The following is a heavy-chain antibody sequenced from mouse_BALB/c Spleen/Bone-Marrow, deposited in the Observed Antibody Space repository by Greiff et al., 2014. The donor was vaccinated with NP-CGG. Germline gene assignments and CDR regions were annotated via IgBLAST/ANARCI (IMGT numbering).Heavy chain of an antibody. D-gene: IGHD2-14*01. CDR2: IDPANGNT. CDR1: GFNIKDTY. Sequence: DVQLVESGAELVKPGASVKLSCTASGFNIKDTYMHWVKQRPEQGLEWIGRIDPANGNTKYGPKFQGKATITADTSSNTAYLQLSSLTSEDTAVYYCASYRYAWYFDVWGAGTTVTVSS. CDR3: ASYRYAWYFDV. J-gene: IGHJ1*01. V-gene: IGHV14-3*02.